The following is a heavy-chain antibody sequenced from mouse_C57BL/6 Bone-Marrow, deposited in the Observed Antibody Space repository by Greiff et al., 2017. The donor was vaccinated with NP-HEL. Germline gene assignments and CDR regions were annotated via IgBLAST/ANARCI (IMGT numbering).Heavy chain of an antibody. V-gene: IGHV1-87*01. CDR1: YTFSRRVH. CDR3: SEDSAVYSCAFLMDY. CDR2: GRGLAWIG. Sequence: VQLQESGPELARPWASVKISCQAFYTFSRRVHFAIRDTNYWMQWVKQRPGRGLAWIGAIYRGNGDNSYNQKFKGKAKLIAAQSSSAAYMQLSSLTSEDSAVYSCAFLMDYWGQGTSVTVSS. J-gene: IGHJ4*01.